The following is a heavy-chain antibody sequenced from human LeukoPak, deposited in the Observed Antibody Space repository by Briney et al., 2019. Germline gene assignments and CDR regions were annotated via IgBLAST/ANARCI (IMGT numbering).Heavy chain of an antibody. J-gene: IGHJ5*02. CDR3: TRDVIAAAGTRLAWFDP. D-gene: IGHD6-13*01. Sequence: SGTLSLTCAVSGGSISSSNWWSWVRQPPGKGLEWIGEIYHSGSTNYNPSLKSRVTISVDKSKNQFSLKLSSVTAADTAVYYCTRDVIAAAGTRLAWFDPWGQGTLVTVSS. CDR2: IYHSGST. V-gene: IGHV4-4*02. CDR1: GGSISSSNW.